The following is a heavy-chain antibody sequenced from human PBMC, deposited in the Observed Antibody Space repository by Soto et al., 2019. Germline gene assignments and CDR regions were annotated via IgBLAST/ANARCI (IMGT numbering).Heavy chain of an antibody. CDR1: GLTISGKKY. Sequence: DVQLVESGGGLIQPGESLRLSCAAFGLTISGKKYVAWVRQAPGKGLEWVSALYDVDGSFYADSVKGRFTTSSDSSKTTVYLQINDLRPDDTAVYYCATWHEREHAYHVWGQGTTVTVSS. D-gene: IGHD1-1*01. J-gene: IGHJ3*01. CDR3: ATWHEREHAYHV. V-gene: IGHV3-53*01. CDR2: LYDVDGS.